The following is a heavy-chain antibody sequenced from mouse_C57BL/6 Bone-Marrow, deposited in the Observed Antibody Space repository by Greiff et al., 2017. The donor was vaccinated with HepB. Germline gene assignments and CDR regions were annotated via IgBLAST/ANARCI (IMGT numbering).Heavy chain of an antibody. CDR3: ARDRRPR. V-gene: IGHV3-6*01. Sequence: EVKLEESGPGLVKPSQSLSLTCSVTGYSITSGYYWNWIRQFPGNKLEWMGYISYDGSNNYNPSLKNRISITRDTSKNQFFLKLNSVTTEDTATYYCARDRRPRWGQGTLVTVSA. CDR2: ISYDGSN. J-gene: IGHJ3*02. CDR1: GYSITSGYY.